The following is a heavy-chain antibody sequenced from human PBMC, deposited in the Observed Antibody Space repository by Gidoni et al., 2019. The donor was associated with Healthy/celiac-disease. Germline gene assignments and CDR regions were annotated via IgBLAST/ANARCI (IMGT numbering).Heavy chain of an antibody. V-gene: IGHV4-34*01. Sequence: QVQLQQCGAGLLKPSETLSLTCAVCGGSFSGYYWSWIRQPPGKGLEWIGEINHSGSTNYNPSLKSRVTISVDTSKNQFSLKLSSVTAADTAVYYCARIAARKRYMDVWGKGTTVTVSS. D-gene: IGHD6-6*01. J-gene: IGHJ6*03. CDR2: INHSGST. CDR1: GGSFSGYY. CDR3: ARIAARKRYMDV.